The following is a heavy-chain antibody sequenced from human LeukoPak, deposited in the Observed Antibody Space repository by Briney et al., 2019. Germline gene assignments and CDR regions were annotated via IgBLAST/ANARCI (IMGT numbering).Heavy chain of an antibody. J-gene: IGHJ6*03. V-gene: IGHV3-7*01. Sequence: GGALRLSCVALDFSFETYWMSWVRQAPGKGPQWVANINEDGTEKHYVGSVRGRFTISRDNAESSLHLQMNSLRPDDLGVYYCARGETMDVWGKGTMVTVSS. CDR1: DFSFETYW. D-gene: IGHD5-24*01. CDR2: INEDGTEK. CDR3: ARGETMDV.